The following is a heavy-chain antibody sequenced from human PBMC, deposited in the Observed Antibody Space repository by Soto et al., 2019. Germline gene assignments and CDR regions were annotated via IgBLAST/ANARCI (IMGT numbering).Heavy chain of an antibody. CDR2: MNPNSGNT. V-gene: IGHV1-8*01. J-gene: IGHJ6*03. D-gene: IGHD2-15*01. CDR1: GYTFTSYD. Sequence: QVQLVQSGAEVKKPGASVKVSCKDSGYTFTSYDINWVRQATGQGLEWMGWMNPNSGNTGYAQKVQGRVTMPRNTSISTAYMELSSLRSEDTAVYYCARGRGYCSGGSCYSQYYYYYMDVWGKGTTVIVSS. CDR3: ARGRGYCSGGSCYSQYYYYYMDV.